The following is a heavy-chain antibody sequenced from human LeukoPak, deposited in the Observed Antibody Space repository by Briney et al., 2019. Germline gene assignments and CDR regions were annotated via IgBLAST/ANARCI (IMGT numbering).Heavy chain of an antibody. CDR1: GFTFGDYA. D-gene: IGHD1-26*01. V-gene: IGHV3-49*03. CDR2: IRSEAYGGTT. J-gene: IGHJ5*02. Sequence: GGSLRLSCIASGFTFGDYAMSWFRQAPGKGLEWVGFIRSEAYGGTTEYAASVKGRFTISRDDSKSIAYLQMNSLKTEDTAVYYCTRDYSGSYYESDWFDPWGQGTLVTVSS. CDR3: TRDYSGSYYESDWFDP.